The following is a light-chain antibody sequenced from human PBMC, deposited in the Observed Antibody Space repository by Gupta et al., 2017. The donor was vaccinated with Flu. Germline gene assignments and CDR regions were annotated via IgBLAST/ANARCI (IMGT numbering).Light chain of an antibody. J-gene: IGKJ3*01. CDR3: QQDDCTPFT. CDR2: RAS. Sequence: SLGERATVNCRSMQSCITSSKNKNYLAWYQLKTGQSPKLLFYRASTRESGVPARFSGNGSATDFTLTISSLQAEDVAVYSCQQDDCTPFTSGPPTKVHIK. V-gene: IGKV4-1*01. CDR1: QSCITSSKNKNY.